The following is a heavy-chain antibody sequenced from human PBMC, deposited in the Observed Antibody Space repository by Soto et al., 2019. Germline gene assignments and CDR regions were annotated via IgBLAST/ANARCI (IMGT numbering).Heavy chain of an antibody. V-gene: IGHV3-21*01. J-gene: IGHJ4*02. D-gene: IGHD2-15*01. CDR3: ARDCGSCYSFDY. CDR2: ISSSSSYI. Sequence: EVQLVESGGGLVKPGGSLRLSYAASGFTFSSYSMNWVRQAPGKGLEWVSSISSSSSYIYYADSVKGRFTISRDNAKNSLYLQMNSLRAEDTAVYYCARDCGSCYSFDYWGQGTLVTVSS. CDR1: GFTFSSYS.